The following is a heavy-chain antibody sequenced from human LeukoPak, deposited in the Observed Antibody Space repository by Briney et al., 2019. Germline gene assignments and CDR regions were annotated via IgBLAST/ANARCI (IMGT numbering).Heavy chain of an antibody. J-gene: IGHJ5*02. D-gene: IGHD2-21*01. Sequence: SETLSLTCAVYGGSFSGYYWSWIRQPPGKGLEWIGEINHSGSTNYNPSLKSRVTISVDTSKNQFSLKLSSVTAADTAVYYCARGLGGGQRAWGQGTLVTVSS. CDR1: GGSFSGYY. V-gene: IGHV4-34*01. CDR3: ARGLGGGQRA. CDR2: INHSGST.